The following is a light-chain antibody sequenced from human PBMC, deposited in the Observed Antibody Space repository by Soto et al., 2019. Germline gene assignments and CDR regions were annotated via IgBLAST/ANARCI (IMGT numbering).Light chain of an antibody. CDR2: SAS. V-gene: IGKV1-9*01. Sequence: DIQMTQSPSSLSASVGDRVTITCWESQSISSYLNWYQQKXGKAPKIVIYSASTLQSGVPSRFSGSGAGTEFTRPISSLQPEDVATDDCQQLNSYLQTFGQGTKVDIK. CDR3: QQLNSYLQT. J-gene: IGKJ1*01. CDR1: QSISSY.